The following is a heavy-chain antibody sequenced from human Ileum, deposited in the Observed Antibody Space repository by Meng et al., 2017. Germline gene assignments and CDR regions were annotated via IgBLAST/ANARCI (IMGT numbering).Heavy chain of an antibody. CDR3: ARADYVRYFDL. CDR2: VYHSGST. D-gene: IGHD3-10*02. Sequence: GMVKPSVTLSPSCAVSRRSIEINNWWTWIRQPPGQGLDWIGEVYHSGSTHYNPSLQSRVTISIDNSKNRFSLSLNSVTAADTAIYYCARADYVRYFDLWGRGTLVTVSS. V-gene: IGHV4-4*02. J-gene: IGHJ2*01. CDR1: RRSIEINNW.